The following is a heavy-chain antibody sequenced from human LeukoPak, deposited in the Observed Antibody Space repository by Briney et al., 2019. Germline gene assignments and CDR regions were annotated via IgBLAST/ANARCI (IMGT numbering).Heavy chain of an antibody. D-gene: IGHD6-13*01. CDR1: GFTFSSHS. V-gene: IGHV3-21*01. CDR3: ARGYSSSWSIFDY. Sequence: GGSLRLSCAASGFTFSSHSMNWVRQAPGKGLEWVSSISSSSSYIYYADLVKGRFTISRDNAKNSLYLQMNSLRAEDTAVYYCARGYSSSWSIFDYWGQGTLVTVSS. CDR2: ISSSSSYI. J-gene: IGHJ4*02.